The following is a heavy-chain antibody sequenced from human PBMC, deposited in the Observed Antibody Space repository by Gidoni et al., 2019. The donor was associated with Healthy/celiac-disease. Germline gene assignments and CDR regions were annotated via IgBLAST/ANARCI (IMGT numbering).Heavy chain of an antibody. V-gene: IGHV3-21*01. CDR3: ARALDRYFDY. CDR2: ISSSSSYI. Sequence: EVQLVESGGGLVKPGGSLSLSCAASGFTFSSYSMNWVRQAPGKGLEWVSSISSSSSYIYYADSVKGRFTISRDNAKNSLYLQMNSLRAEDTAVYYCARALDRYFDYWGQGTLVTVSS. J-gene: IGHJ4*02. CDR1: GFTFSSYS.